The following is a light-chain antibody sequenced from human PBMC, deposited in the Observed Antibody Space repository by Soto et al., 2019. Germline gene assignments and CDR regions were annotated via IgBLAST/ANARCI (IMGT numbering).Light chain of an antibody. V-gene: IGKV3-15*01. CDR3: QQYNEWPVT. Sequence: EIVMTQSPVSLSVSPGERATLPCRSSQSVRSDLAWYQQRPGQAPRILIYGASTRATGIPARFSGSGSGTEFTLTISSLQSEDCAVYYCQQYNEWPVTFGGGTKVEIK. J-gene: IGKJ4*01. CDR2: GAS. CDR1: QSVRSD.